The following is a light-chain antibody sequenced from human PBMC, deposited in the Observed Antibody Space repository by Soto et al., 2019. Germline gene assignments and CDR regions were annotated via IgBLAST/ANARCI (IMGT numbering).Light chain of an antibody. CDR3: CSYAGTSYV. CDR1: SSDVGGYNS. J-gene: IGLJ1*01. Sequence: QSVLTQPASVSGSPGQSITISCTGTSSDVGGYNSVSWYQQHPVKAPKLMIYDVNKRPSGVPDRFSGSKSGNTASLTISGLQTEDEADYYCCSYAGTSYVFGTGTKVTVL. V-gene: IGLV2-11*01. CDR2: DVN.